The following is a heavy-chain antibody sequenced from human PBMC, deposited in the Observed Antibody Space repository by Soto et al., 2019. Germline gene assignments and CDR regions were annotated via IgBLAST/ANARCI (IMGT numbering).Heavy chain of an antibody. CDR2: ISYDGGNK. CDR1: GFTFSSYA. J-gene: IGHJ6*02. CDR3: ARDRYYYGSGSYYEDYYYYGMDV. V-gene: IGHV3-30-3*01. D-gene: IGHD3-10*01. Sequence: PGGSLRLSCAASGFTFSSYAMHWVRQAPGKGLEWVAVISYDGGNKYYADSVKGRFTISRDNSKNTLYLQMNSLRAEDTAVYYCARDRYYYGSGSYYEDYYYYGMDVWGQGTTVTVSS.